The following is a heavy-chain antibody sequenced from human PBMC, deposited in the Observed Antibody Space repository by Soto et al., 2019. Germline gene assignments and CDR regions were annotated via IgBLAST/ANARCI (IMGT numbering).Heavy chain of an antibody. CDR2: IDPSDSYT. J-gene: IGHJ3*01. CDR1: GYSFTSYW. D-gene: IGHD5-18*01. V-gene: IGHV5-10-1*01. Sequence: GESLKISCNGSGYSFTSYWISWVRQMPGKGLEWMGRIDPSDSYTNYSPSFQGHVTISADKSISTAYLQWSSLKASDTAMYYCARQHTAMDPPNLWGQGTMVTVSS. CDR3: ARQHTAMDPPNL.